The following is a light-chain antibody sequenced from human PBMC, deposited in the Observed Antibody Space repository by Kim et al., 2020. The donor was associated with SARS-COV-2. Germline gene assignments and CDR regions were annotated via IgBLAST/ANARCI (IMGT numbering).Light chain of an antibody. CDR1: SLRRYY. CDR2: GQN. CDR3: NSRDTSTTHWV. V-gene: IGLV3-19*01. Sequence: SSELTQDPPVSVALGQTVRITCQGESLRRYYVSWYQQKPGQAPLLVIYGQNSRPSGIPDRFSGSNSGNTASLTITGAQAEDEADYYCNSRDTSTTHWVFGGGTKLTVL. J-gene: IGLJ2*01.